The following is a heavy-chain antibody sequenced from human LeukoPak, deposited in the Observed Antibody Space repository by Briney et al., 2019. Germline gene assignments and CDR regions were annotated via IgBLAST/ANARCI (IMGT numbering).Heavy chain of an antibody. J-gene: IGHJ4*02. CDR1: GGSITTFF. CDR2: IYTGNT. Sequence: SETLSLTCSVSGGSITTFFWNWIRQPPGKGLEWIGSIYTGNTHYNSSPKSRVTVSQDTSRNRVSLKLTSVTAADTAVYYCARGPLYEYHSGTFVNWGQGTLVTVSS. CDR3: ARGPLYEYHSGTFVN. V-gene: IGHV4-59*01. D-gene: IGHD3-10*01.